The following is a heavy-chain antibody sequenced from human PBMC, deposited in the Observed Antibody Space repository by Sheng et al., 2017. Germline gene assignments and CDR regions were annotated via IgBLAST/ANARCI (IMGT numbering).Heavy chain of an antibody. V-gene: IGHV3-30-3*01. D-gene: IGHD2-15*01. CDR1: GFTFSSYA. J-gene: IGHJ6*03. Sequence: QVQLVESGGGVVQPGRSLRLSCAASGFTFSSYAMHWVRQAPGKGLEWVAVISYDGSNKYYADSVKGRFTISRDNSKNTLYLQMNSLRAEDTAVYYCARRSGIAPYYYYYYMDVWGKGTTVTVSS. CDR3: ARRSGIAPYYYYYYMDV. CDR2: ISYDGSNK.